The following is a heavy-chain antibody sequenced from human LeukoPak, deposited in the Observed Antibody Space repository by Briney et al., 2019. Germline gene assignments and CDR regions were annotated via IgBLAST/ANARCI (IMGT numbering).Heavy chain of an antibody. CDR2: IKQDGSEK. Sequence: GGSLRLSCAASGFTFSSYSMNWVRQAPGEGLEWVANIKQDGSEKYYVDSVKGRFTISRDNAKNSLYLQMNSLRAEDSAVYYCAGRYFDIWGPGTLVTVSS. V-gene: IGHV3-7*03. CDR3: AGRYFDI. J-gene: IGHJ4*02. CDR1: GFTFSSYS.